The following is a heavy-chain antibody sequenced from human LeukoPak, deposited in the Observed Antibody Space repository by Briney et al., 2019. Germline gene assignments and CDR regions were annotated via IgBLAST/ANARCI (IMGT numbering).Heavy chain of an antibody. V-gene: IGHV5-51*01. CDR3: ARQEFTMVRGVIIDDWFDP. CDR1: GYSLTSYW. J-gene: IGHJ5*02. CDR2: IYPGDSDT. D-gene: IGHD3-10*01. Sequence: GESLKISCKGSGYSLTSYWIGWVRQMPGKGLEWMGIIYPGDSDTRYSPSFQGQVTISADKSISTAYLQWSSLKASDTAMYYCARQEFTMVRGVIIDDWFDPWGQGTLVTVSS.